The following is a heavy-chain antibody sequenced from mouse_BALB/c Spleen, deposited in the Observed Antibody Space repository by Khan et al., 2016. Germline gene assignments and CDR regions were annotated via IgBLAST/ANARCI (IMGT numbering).Heavy chain of an antibody. CDR2: IHPSDSES. J-gene: IGHJ4*01. CDR3: TRSAYGNHPYYAMDY. Sequence: QVQLQQPGTELVRPGASVKLSCKASGYSFTRYWMNWVKQRPGQGLEWIGMIHPSDSESRLNQKFTDKATLTVDTSSSIAYTQLSSPTSEDSAVYYCTRSAYGNHPYYAMDYWGQGTSVTVAA. CDR1: GYSFTRYW. V-gene: IGHV1-61*01. D-gene: IGHD2-1*01.